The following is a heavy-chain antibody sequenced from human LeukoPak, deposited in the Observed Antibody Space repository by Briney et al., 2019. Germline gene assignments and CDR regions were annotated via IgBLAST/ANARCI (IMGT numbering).Heavy chain of an antibody. V-gene: IGHV3-23*01. CDR2: ISGSGGST. Sequence: GGSLRLSCAASAFTFNSYVMSWVRQTPGQGLEWVSTISGSGGSTNYADSVKGRFTISRDNSKNTLYLQMNSLRAEDTAVYYCAKDRDVGGQGTLVTVSS. D-gene: IGHD2-21*01. CDR1: AFTFNSYV. J-gene: IGHJ4*02. CDR3: AKDRDV.